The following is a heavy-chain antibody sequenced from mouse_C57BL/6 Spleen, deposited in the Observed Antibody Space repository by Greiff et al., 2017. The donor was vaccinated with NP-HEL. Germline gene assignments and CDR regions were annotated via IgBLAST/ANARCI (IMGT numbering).Heavy chain of an antibody. Sequence: QVQLKESGAELVRPGASVTLSCKASGYTFTDYEMHWVKQTPVHGLEWIGAIDPETGGTAYNQKFKGQAILTADKSSSTAYMELRSLTSEDSAVYYCTRVYDYYAMDYWGQGTSVTVSS. V-gene: IGHV1-15*01. J-gene: IGHJ4*01. CDR2: IDPETGGT. CDR3: TRVYDYYAMDY. CDR1: GYTFTDYE. D-gene: IGHD2-12*01.